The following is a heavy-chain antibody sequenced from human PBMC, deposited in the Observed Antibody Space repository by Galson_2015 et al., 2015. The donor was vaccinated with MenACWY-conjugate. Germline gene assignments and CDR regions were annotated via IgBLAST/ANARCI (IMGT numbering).Heavy chain of an antibody. CDR2: TYYRSKWYF. J-gene: IGHJ3*02. Sequence: CAISGDSVSRFNTAWSWIRQSPLRGLEWLARTYYRSKWYFDYAVSVKSRIVINPDTSQNQLSLQLNSVTPEDTAVYYCASGGNYFFAFDIWGQGTMVTVSS. CDR1: GDSVSRFNTA. V-gene: IGHV6-1*01. CDR3: ASGGNYFFAFDI. D-gene: IGHD1-26*01.